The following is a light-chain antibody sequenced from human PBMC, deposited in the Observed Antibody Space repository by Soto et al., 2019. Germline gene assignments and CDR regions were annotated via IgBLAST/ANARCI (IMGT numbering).Light chain of an antibody. J-gene: IGKJ4*01. CDR1: QSVSSY. CDR2: DAS. Sequence: EIVLTQSPATLSLSPGERATLSCRASQSVSSYLAWYQQKPGQAPRLLIYDASNRATGIPARFSGSGSGTDFTPTISSLEPEDFDVYYCQQSSNWPLTLGGGTKVDIK. V-gene: IGKV3-11*01. CDR3: QQSSNWPLT.